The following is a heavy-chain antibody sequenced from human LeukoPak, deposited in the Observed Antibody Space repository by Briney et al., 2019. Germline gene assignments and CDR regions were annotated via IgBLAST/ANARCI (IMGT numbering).Heavy chain of an antibody. Sequence: GGSLRLSCAASGFTFSSYSMNWVRQAPGKGLEWVSSISSSSSYIYYADSVKGRFTISRDNAKNSLYPQMNSLRAEDTAVYYCARDRSSGWYEYFDYWGQGTLVTVSS. CDR2: ISSSSSYI. V-gene: IGHV3-21*01. D-gene: IGHD6-19*01. CDR3: ARDRSSGWYEYFDY. J-gene: IGHJ4*02. CDR1: GFTFSSYS.